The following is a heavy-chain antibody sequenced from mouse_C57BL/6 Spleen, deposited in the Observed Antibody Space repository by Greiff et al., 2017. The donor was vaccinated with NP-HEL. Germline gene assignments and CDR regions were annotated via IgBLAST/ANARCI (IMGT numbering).Heavy chain of an antibody. Sequence: EVMLVESGGGLVKPGGSLKLSCAASGFTFSSYAMSWVRQTPEKRLEWVATISDGGSYTYYPDNVKGRFTISRDNAKNNLYLQMSHLKSEDTAMYYCARETGTGYFDVWGTGTTVTVSS. CDR1: GFTFSSYA. J-gene: IGHJ1*03. CDR2: ISDGGSYT. D-gene: IGHD4-1*01. CDR3: ARETGTGYFDV. V-gene: IGHV5-4*01.